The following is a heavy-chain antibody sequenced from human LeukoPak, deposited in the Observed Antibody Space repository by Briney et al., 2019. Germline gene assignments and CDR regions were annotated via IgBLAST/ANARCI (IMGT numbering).Heavy chain of an antibody. Sequence: PSETLSPTCTVSGGSISSYYWSWIRQPPGKGLEWIGYIYYSGSTNYNPSLKSRVTISVDTSKNQFSLKLSSVTAADTAVYYCARVGPYSSSWYGDFDYWGQGTLVTVSS. V-gene: IGHV4-59*01. D-gene: IGHD6-13*01. J-gene: IGHJ4*02. CDR2: IYYSGST. CDR1: GGSISSYY. CDR3: ARVGPYSSSWYGDFDY.